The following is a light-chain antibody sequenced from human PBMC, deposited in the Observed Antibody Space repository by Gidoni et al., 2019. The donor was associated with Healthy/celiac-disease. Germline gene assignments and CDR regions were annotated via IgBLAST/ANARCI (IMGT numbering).Light chain of an antibody. Sequence: ELVLTQSPGTLSLSPGERATLSCRASQSVSSSYLACYQQNPGQAPRLLIYGASSRATGIPDRFSGSGSGTGFTLTISRLEPEDFAVYYCQQYGSSPGFTFGPGTKVDIK. CDR2: GAS. V-gene: IGKV3-20*01. CDR3: QQYGSSPGFT. CDR1: QSVSSSY. J-gene: IGKJ3*01.